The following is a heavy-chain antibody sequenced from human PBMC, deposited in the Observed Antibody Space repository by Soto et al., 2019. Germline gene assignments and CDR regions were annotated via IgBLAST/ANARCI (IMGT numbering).Heavy chain of an antibody. CDR1: GYTFTSYY. J-gene: IGHJ5*02. V-gene: IGHV1-46*01. Sequence: GASVKVSCKASGYTFTSYYMHWVRQAPGQGLEWMGIINPSGGSTSYAQKFQGRVTMTRDTSTSTVYMELSSLRSEDTAVYYCARAPWGNLVPAAYSGWFDPWGQGTLVTVSS. CDR3: ARAPWGNLVPAAYSGWFDP. D-gene: IGHD2-2*01. CDR2: INPSGGST.